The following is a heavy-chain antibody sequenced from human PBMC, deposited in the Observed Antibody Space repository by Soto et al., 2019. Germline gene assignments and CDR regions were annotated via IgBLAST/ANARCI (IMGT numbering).Heavy chain of an antibody. D-gene: IGHD3-10*01. J-gene: IGHJ6*02. V-gene: IGHV1-18*04. CDR1: GYTFTSYG. CDR2: ISAYNGNT. CDR3: ARSSLFSGRQGGMDV. Sequence: SGQVSFKASGYTFTSYGISWVRQAPGQGLEWMGWISAYNGNTNYAQKLQGRVTMTTDTSTSTAYMELRSLRSDDTAVYYCARSSLFSGRQGGMDVWGQGTTVTVSS.